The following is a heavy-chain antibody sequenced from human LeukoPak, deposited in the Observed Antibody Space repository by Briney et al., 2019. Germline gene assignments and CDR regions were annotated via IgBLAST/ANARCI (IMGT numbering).Heavy chain of an antibody. Sequence: GGSLRLSCAASGFSFSSYAVSWVRQAPGKGLEWVSRISGSGGSTYSADSVKGRFTISRDNSKNTLYLQMNSLRAEDTALYYCAKDRSCTNDICHGDFDYWGQGTLVTVSS. CDR3: AKDRSCTNDICHGDFDY. CDR2: ISGSGGST. V-gene: IGHV3-23*01. D-gene: IGHD2-8*01. CDR1: GFSFSSYA. J-gene: IGHJ4*02.